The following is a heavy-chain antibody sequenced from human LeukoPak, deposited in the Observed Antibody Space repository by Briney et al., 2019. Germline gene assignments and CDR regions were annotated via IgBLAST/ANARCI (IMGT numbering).Heavy chain of an antibody. CDR2: IIPIFGTA. D-gene: IGHD5-12*01. CDR3: ARESYIVATITGFDY. J-gene: IGHJ4*02. CDR1: GGTFSSYA. V-gene: IGHV1-69*05. Sequence: SVKVSCKASGGTFSSYAISWVRQAPGQGLELMGRIIPIFGTANYAQKFQGRVTITTDESTSTAYMELSSLRSEDTAVYYCARESYIVATITGFDYWGQGTLVTVSS.